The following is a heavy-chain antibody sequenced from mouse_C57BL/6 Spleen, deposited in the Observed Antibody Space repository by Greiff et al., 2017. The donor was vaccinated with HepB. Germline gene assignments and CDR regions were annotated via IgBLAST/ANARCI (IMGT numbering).Heavy chain of an antibody. J-gene: IGHJ2*01. CDR2: IYPGDGDT. V-gene: IGHV1-82*01. Sequence: VQLHQSGPELVKPGASVKISCKASGYAFSSSWMNWVKQRPGKGLEWIGRIYPGDGDTNYNGKFKGKATLTADKSSSTAYMQLSSLTSEDSAVYFCANYDYDEDYWGQGTTLTVSS. CDR1: GYAFSSSW. D-gene: IGHD2-4*01. CDR3: ANYDYDEDY.